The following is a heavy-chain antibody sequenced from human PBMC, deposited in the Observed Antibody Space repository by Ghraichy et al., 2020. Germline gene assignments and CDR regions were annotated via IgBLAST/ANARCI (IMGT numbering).Heavy chain of an antibody. CDR3: ARGYYYGMDV. J-gene: IGHJ6*02. Sequence: GGSLRLSCAASGFTFSRYSMHWVRQVPGKGLVWVSRIKNDGSSTGYADSVKGRFTISRDDAKNTLSLQINSLRAEDTAVYYCARGYYYGMDVWGQGTTVTVSS. CDR2: IKNDGSST. V-gene: IGHV3-74*01. CDR1: GFTFSRYS.